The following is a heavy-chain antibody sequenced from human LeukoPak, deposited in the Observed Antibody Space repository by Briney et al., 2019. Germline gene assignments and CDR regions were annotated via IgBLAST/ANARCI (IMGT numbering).Heavy chain of an antibody. D-gene: IGHD3-9*01. CDR3: ARDPLKYYDILTGYGDYFDY. CDR2: ISYDGSNK. Sequence: PGRSLRLSCAASGFTFSSYGMHWVRQAPGKGLEWVAVISYDGSNKYYADSVKGRFTISRDNSKNTLYLQMNSLRAEDTAVYYCARDPLKYYDILTGYGDYFDYWGQGTLVTVSS. CDR1: GFTFSSYG. V-gene: IGHV3-30*03. J-gene: IGHJ4*02.